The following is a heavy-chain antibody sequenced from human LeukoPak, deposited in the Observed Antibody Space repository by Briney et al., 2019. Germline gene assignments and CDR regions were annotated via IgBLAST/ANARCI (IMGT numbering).Heavy chain of an antibody. J-gene: IGHJ4*02. Sequence: ASVKVSCKASGYTFNIYYMHWMRQSPGQRLEWMGWINPNSGATKCAQKFQGRVTMTRDTSISTAYMELRSLRSDDTAVYYCARGPATGDFDYWGQGTLVTVSS. D-gene: IGHD7-27*01. CDR2: INPNSGAT. V-gene: IGHV1-2*02. CDR1: GYTFNIYY. CDR3: ARGPATGDFDY.